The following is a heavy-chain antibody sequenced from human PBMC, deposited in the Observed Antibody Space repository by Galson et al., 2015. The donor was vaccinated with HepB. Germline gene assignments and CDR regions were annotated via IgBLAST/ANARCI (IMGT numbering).Heavy chain of an antibody. D-gene: IGHD4-17*01. Sequence: SLRLSCAASGFTLSSYSMNWVRQAPGKGLEWVSSISSSSSYIYYADSVKGRFTISRDNAKNSLYLQMNSLRAEDTAVYYCARDLIPTTVTPRRNWFDPWGQGTLVTVSS. J-gene: IGHJ5*02. CDR1: GFTLSSYS. CDR2: ISSSSSYI. V-gene: IGHV3-21*01. CDR3: ARDLIPTTVTPRRNWFDP.